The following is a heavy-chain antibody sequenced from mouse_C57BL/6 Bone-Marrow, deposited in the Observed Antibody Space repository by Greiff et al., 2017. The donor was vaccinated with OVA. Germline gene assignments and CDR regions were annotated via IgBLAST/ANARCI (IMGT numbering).Heavy chain of an antibody. Sequence: QVQLQQPGAELVRPGSSVKLSCKASGYTFTSYWMHWVKQRPIQGLEWIGNIDPSDSETHYNQKFKGKATLTVDTSSSTAYMQLSSLTSEDSAVYYCARWTIYYDSFYYYAMDYWGQGTSVTVSS. CDR1: GYTFTSYW. CDR3: ARWTIYYDSFYYYAMDY. J-gene: IGHJ4*01. V-gene: IGHV1-52*01. D-gene: IGHD2-4*01. CDR2: IDPSDSET.